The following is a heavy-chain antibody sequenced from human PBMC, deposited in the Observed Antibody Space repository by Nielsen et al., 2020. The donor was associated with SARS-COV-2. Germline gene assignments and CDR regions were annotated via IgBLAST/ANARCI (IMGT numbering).Heavy chain of an antibody. CDR1: GFTFDDYA. CDR3: AKSGGNWVSFFDP. D-gene: IGHD2-15*01. V-gene: IGHV3-23*01. J-gene: IGHJ5*02. CDR2: ISGGGDST. Sequence: GGSLRLSCAASGFTFDDYAMHWVRQAPGKGPEWVSCISGGGDSTYYGDSVRGRFTVSRDNSKNTLYLQMNSLRVEDTAVYHCAKSGGNWVSFFDPWGQGSLVTVSS.